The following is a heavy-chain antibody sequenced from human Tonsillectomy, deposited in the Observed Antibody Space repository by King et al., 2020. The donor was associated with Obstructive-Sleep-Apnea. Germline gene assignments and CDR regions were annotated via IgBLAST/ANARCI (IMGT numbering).Heavy chain of an antibody. V-gene: IGHV4-39*07. D-gene: IGHD1-26*01. Sequence: QLQESGPGLVKPSETLSLTCTVSGGSISSSSYYWGWIRQPPGKGLEWIGSIYYIGGTYYNPSLKSRVTISVDTSKNQFSLKLSSVTAADTAVYYCARDGSISGRVDDAFDIWGQGTMVTVSS. CDR2: IYYIGGT. CDR3: ARDGSISGRVDDAFDI. CDR1: GGSISSSSYY. J-gene: IGHJ3*02.